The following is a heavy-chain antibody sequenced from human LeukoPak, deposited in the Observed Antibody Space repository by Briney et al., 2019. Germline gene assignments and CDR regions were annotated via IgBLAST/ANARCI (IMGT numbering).Heavy chain of an antibody. J-gene: IGHJ4*02. CDR2: ISRSSSDI. Sequence: GGSLRLSCAASGFTFSSYSMNWVRQAPGKGLEWVSAISRSSSDIYYVDSVKGRFTVSRDNAKNSLYLQMNSLRAEDTAVYYCARAGGSTVSHSDYWGQGTLVTVSS. CDR3: ARAGGSTVSHSDY. V-gene: IGHV3-21*01. CDR1: GFTFSSYS. D-gene: IGHD4-17*01.